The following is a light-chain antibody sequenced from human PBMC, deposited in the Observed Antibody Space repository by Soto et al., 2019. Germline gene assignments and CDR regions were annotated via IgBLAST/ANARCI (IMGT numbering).Light chain of an antibody. CDR1: ENIGKY. V-gene: IGKV1-39*01. CDR2: GAS. Sequence: DIQMTQSPSSLSASVGDRVTITCRASENIGKYLNWYQQKQGKAPKIVIYGASSLQSGVPSRFSGSGSGTDFTLTISSLQPEDFATYYCQHYNSYSEAFGQGTKVELK. CDR3: QHYNSYSEA. J-gene: IGKJ1*01.